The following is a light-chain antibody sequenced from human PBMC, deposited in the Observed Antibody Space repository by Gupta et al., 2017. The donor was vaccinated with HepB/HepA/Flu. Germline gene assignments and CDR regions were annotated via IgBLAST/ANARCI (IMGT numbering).Light chain of an antibody. CDR2: WAS. Sequence: DIGMTQSPDSLAVSLGERATINCKSSQSVLYRSNNKNYLAWYQQKPGQPPKLLIYWASTRESGVPDRFSGSGSGTDFTLTISSLQAEDVAVYYCQQYYSTPLTFGGGTKVEIK. CDR3: QQYYSTPLT. V-gene: IGKV4-1*01. J-gene: IGKJ4*01. CDR1: QSVLYRSNNKNY.